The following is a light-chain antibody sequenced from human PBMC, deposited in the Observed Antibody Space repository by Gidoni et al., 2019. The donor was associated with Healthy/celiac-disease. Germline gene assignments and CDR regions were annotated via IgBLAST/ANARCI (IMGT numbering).Light chain of an antibody. J-gene: IGKJ4*01. CDR1: QSVSSY. CDR2: DAS. V-gene: IGKV3-11*01. Sequence: EIVLTQSPATLSLSPGERATLSCRASQSVSSYLAWYQQKPGQAPRLLIYDASNRATGIPARCSGSGSGTDFTLTISSLEPEDFAVYDCQQRSNWPPLTFGGGTKVEIK. CDR3: QQRSNWPPLT.